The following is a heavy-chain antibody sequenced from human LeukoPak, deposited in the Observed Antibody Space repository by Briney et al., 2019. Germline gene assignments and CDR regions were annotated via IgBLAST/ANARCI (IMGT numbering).Heavy chain of an antibody. D-gene: IGHD1-26*01. V-gene: IGHV3-30*02. CDR2: MRYDGSTE. CDR3: AKDMSGTYYIDY. CDR1: GFTFSNYG. Sequence: PGGSLRLSCAASGFTFSNYGMHWVRQAPGKGLEWVAFMRYDGSTENYADSVKGRFTISRDNSKNTVYLQMNSLRAEDTAVYYCAKDMSGTYYIDYWGQGTLVTVSS. J-gene: IGHJ4*02.